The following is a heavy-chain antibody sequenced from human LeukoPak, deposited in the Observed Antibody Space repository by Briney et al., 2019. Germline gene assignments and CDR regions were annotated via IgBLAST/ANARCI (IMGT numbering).Heavy chain of an antibody. CDR1: GGSISAFY. V-gene: IGHV4-4*07. CDR2: IYPSGST. D-gene: IGHD1-26*01. J-gene: IGHJ3*02. CDR3: APCGSVSAGVFDAFDM. Sequence: SETLSLTCTVSGGSISAFYWSWIRQPAGKGLEWIGDIYPSGSTNYNPSLKSRVTMSVDTSKNQFSLKLSSVTAADTAVYYCAPCGSVSAGVFDAFDMGGEGTMVTV.